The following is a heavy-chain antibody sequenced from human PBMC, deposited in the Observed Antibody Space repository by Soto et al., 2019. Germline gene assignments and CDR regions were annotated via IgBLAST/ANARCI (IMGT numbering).Heavy chain of an antibody. CDR3: ARDIASYAYGEGY. D-gene: IGHD2-21*01. CDR2: IYNNGRT. CDR1: GGSISSSS. J-gene: IGHJ4*02. Sequence: SETLSLTCTVSGGSISSSSWSWIRQPPGRGLEWIGYIYNNGRTDYNPSLKSRVTMSVETSKNQFSLKLSSVTAADTAVYYCARDIASYAYGEGYWGQGIQVTVSS. V-gene: IGHV4-59*12.